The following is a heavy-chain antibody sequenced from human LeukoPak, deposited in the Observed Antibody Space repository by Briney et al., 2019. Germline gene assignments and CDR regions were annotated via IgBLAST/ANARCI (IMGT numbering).Heavy chain of an antibody. Sequence: SETLSLTCAVSGGSISSSNWWSWVRQPPGKGLEWIGYIYYSGTTYYNPSLKSRVTISVDTSKNQFSLKLSSVTAADTAVYYCARTLDPLFDYWGQGTLVTVSS. CDR3: ARTLDPLFDY. V-gene: IGHV4-4*02. J-gene: IGHJ4*02. CDR2: IYYSGTT. CDR1: GGSISSSNW.